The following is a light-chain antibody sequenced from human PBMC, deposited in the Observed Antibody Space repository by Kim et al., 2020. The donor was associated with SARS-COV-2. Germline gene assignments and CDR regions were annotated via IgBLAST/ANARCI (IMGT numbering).Light chain of an antibody. J-gene: IGLJ2*01. V-gene: IGLV5-52*01. Sequence: CMLSSGFSIGDFWIRWNQQQPRNPPRYILYNHSDSNKGTGSGVPSRFSGSNDASANAGILRISGLQPEDEADYYCGTWHSNSKIVVFGGGTQLTVL. CDR2: NHSDSNK. CDR1: SGFSIGDFW. CDR3: GTWHSNSKIVV.